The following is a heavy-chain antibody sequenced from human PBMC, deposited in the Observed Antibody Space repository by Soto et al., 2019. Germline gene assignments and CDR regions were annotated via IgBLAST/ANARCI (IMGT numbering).Heavy chain of an antibody. V-gene: IGHV1-18*01. D-gene: IGHD3-22*01. Sequence: ASVKVSCKASGYTFTSYGISWVRQAPGQGLEWMGWISAYNGNTNYAQKLQGRVTMTTDTSTSTAYMELRSLRSDDTAVYYCARGWGHYYDSSGYYGMNAFDIWGQGTMVTVSS. CDR2: ISAYNGNT. CDR3: ARGWGHYYDSSGYYGMNAFDI. J-gene: IGHJ3*02. CDR1: GYTFTSYG.